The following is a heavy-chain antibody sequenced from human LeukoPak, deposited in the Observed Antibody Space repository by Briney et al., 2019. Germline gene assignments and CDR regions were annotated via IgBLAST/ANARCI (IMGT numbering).Heavy chain of an antibody. Sequence: SQTLSLTCAVTGGSISSGGYSWSWIRQPPGKGLEWIGYIYHSGSTYYNPSLKSRVTISVDRSKNQFSLKLSSVPAADTAVYYRARVSLEDAFDIWGQGTMVTVSS. CDR1: GGSISSGGYS. CDR3: ARVSLEDAFDI. J-gene: IGHJ3*02. D-gene: IGHD5-24*01. CDR2: IYHSGST. V-gene: IGHV4-30-2*01.